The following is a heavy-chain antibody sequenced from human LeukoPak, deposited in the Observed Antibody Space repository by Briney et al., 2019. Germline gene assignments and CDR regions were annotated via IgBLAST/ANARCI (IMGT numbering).Heavy chain of an antibody. CDR1: GGSISSGSYY. V-gene: IGHV4-61*02. Sequence: SQTLSLTCTVSGGSISSGSYYWSWIRQPAGKGLEWIGRIYTSGSTNYNPSLKSRVTISVDTSKNQFSLKLSSVTAADTAVYYCARDCPGFDPWGQGTLVTVSS. CDR3: ARDCPGFDP. CDR2: IYTSGST. J-gene: IGHJ5*02.